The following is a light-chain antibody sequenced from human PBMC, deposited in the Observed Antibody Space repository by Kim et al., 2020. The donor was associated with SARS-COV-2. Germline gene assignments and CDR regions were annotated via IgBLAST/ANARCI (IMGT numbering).Light chain of an antibody. V-gene: IGKV1-12*01. Sequence: ASLGDRVPITCRASQGISSRLAWYQQRPGKAPKLLIHSVSSLQSGVPSRFSGSGSGTDFTLTISSLQPEDFATYYCQQTNSFPLTFGGGTKVDIK. CDR2: SVS. CDR1: QGISSR. CDR3: QQTNSFPLT. J-gene: IGKJ4*01.